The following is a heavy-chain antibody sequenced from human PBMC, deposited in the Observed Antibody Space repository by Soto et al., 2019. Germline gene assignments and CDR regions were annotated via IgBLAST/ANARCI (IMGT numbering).Heavy chain of an antibody. CDR2: IYPGDSST. D-gene: IGHD3-16*02. CDR3: ARHGSSSYTFVIDY. V-gene: IGHV5-51*01. J-gene: IGHJ4*02. Sequence: PGESLKISCKASGYSFTSYWIGWVRQMPGKGLEWMGIIYPGDSSTKYSPSFQGQVTVSADRSITTAYLQWSSLKASDTAIYYCARHGSSSYTFVIDYWGQGALVTVSS. CDR1: GYSFTSYW.